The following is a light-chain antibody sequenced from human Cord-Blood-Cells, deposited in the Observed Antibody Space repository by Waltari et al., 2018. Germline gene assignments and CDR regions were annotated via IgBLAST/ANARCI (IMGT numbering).Light chain of an antibody. J-gene: IGLJ2*01. CDR2: RNN. CDR1: SSNIGSNY. V-gene: IGLV1-47*01. Sequence: LTQPPSASGTPGQRVTISCSGSSSNIGSNYVYWYQQLPGTAPKLLIYRNNQRPSGVPDRFSGSKSGTSASLAISGLRSEDEADYYCAAWDDSLSGVVFGGGTKLTVL. CDR3: AAWDDSLSGVV.